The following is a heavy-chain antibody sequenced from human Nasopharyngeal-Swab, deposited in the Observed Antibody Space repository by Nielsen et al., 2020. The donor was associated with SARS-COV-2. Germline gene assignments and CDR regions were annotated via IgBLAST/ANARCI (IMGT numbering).Heavy chain of an antibody. CDR2: IYTDGRT. Sequence: GESLTLSCAVSGFTFSDHYMDWVRQAPGKGLEWVSAIYTDGRTFYADSVKGRFIISSDNSKNTSSLQMSSLRAEDTAVYYCARENWGSRYFDSWVQGTLVTVSS. D-gene: IGHD7-27*01. J-gene: IGHJ4*02. CDR3: ARENWGSRYFDS. V-gene: IGHV3-66*01. CDR1: GFTFSDHY.